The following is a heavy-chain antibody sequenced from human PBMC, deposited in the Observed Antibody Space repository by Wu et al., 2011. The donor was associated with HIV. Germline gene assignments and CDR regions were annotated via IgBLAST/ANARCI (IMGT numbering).Heavy chain of an antibody. CDR2: IVPVLGGS. D-gene: IGHD5-24*01. CDR3: ATDPTILGEG. CDR1: GGTLRKYA. V-gene: IGHV1-69*01. Sequence: QVQLVQSGAEVREPGSSVKVSCQASGGTLRKYAFSWVRQAPGQGLEWLGGIVPVLGGSDYAQKFRGRFTITADESTTTAYMELSSLRSEDTAVYYCATDPTILGEGWGQGHPGHRLL. J-gene: IGHJ1*01.